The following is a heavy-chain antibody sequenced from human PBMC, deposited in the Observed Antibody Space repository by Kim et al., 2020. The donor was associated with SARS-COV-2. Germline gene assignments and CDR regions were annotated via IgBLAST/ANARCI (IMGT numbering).Heavy chain of an antibody. J-gene: IGHJ5*02. D-gene: IGHD6-13*01. CDR1: GGSISSYY. Sequence: ETLSLTCTVSGGSISSYYWSWIRQPPGKGLEWIGYIYYSGSTNYNPSLKSRVTISVDTSKNQFSLKLSSVTAADTAVYYCARGGDPTRSSSWYFARGSPNWFDPWGQGTLVTVSS. V-gene: IGHV4-59*13. CDR3: ARGGDPTRSSSWYFARGSPNWFDP. CDR2: IYYSGST.